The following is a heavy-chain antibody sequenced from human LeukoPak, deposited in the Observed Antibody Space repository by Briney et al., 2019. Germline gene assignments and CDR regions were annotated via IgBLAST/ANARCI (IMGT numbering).Heavy chain of an antibody. CDR3: ARAIGARWELLGAFDF. V-gene: IGHV3-43D*03. D-gene: IGHD1-26*01. J-gene: IGHJ3*01. Sequence: GGSLRLSCAASGFTFGDYAMHWVRQAPGKSLEWVSLINWDGGDTYYADSVRDRFIISRDNARNSLTLQMNSLRAEDTAVYYCARAIGARWELLGAFDFWGQGTMVTVSS. CDR1: GFTFGDYA. CDR2: INWDGGDT.